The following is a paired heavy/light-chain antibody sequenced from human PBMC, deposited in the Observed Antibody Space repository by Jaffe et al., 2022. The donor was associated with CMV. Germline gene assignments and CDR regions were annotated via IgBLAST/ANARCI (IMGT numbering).Heavy chain of an antibody. V-gene: IGHV3-23*04. CDR3: ARHSRVSIYNYYYMDV. CDR2: IGGTGGNT. D-gene: IGHD1-26*01. Sequence: EVQLVESGGGLVQPGGSLRLSCAASGFTFSDYAMNWVRQAPGKGLEWVSTIGGTGGNTYSADSVKGRFTISRDISKNTLYLHMNRLRVEDTAVYYCARHSRVSIYNYYYMDVWGRGSTVTVSS. CDR1: GFTFSDYA. J-gene: IGHJ6*03.
Light chain of an antibody. Sequence: EIVMTQSPATLAASPGDRATLSCRASQSVGSDLAWYQQTPGQAPRLLIYGASTRATGIPARFSGSGSGTEFTLTISSLQSEDFAVYYCQQYNDWPLTFGGGTKVEIK. V-gene: IGKV3-15*01. J-gene: IGKJ4*01. CDR2: GAS. CDR3: QQYNDWPLT. CDR1: QSVGSD.